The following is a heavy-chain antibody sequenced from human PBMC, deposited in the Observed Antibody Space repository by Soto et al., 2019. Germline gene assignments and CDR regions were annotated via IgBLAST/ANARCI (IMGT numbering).Heavy chain of an antibody. CDR2: IGGTDGDSDGVP. V-gene: IGHV3-23*01. D-gene: IGHD7-27*01. J-gene: IGHJ3*01. CDR3: VKRGRNWGAFDF. Sequence: VQMLESGGDLVQPGGSLRLSCVASGFILNNNAMSWVRQAPGKGLEWVSTIGGTDGDSDGVPWYEDSVKGRFTISRDSSANTLFLHMDNLRAEASALYSCVKRGRNWGAFDFWGQGTTVVVSS. CDR1: GFILNNNA.